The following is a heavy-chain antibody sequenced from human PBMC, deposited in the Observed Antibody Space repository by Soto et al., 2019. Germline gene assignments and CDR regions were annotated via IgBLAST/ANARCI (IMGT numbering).Heavy chain of an antibody. D-gene: IGHD4-17*01. Sequence: QLQLQESGSGLVKPSQTLSLTCAVSGGSISSGGDSWSWIRQPPGKGLEWIGDIYHSGSTYYNPSLKSRVTISVDRSKNQFSLKLSSVTAADTAVYYCARFYGDYANWFDPWGQGTLVTVSS. CDR3: ARFYGDYANWFDP. CDR1: GGSISSGGDS. CDR2: IYHSGST. V-gene: IGHV4-30-2*01. J-gene: IGHJ5*02.